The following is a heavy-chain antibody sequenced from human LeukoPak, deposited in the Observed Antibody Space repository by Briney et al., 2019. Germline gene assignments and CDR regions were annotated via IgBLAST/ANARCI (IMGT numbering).Heavy chain of an antibody. Sequence: GSSVRVSCKASGGTFSSYAISWVRQAPGQGLEWMGGIIPIFGTANYAQKFQGRVTITTDESTSTAYMELSSLRSEDTAVYYCARGAGDFWSGYLDYWGQGTLVTVSS. V-gene: IGHV1-69*05. D-gene: IGHD3-3*01. CDR3: ARGAGDFWSGYLDY. CDR2: IIPIFGTA. J-gene: IGHJ4*02. CDR1: GGTFSSYA.